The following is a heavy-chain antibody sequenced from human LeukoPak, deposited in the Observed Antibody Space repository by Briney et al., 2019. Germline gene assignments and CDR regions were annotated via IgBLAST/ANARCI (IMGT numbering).Heavy chain of an antibody. V-gene: IGHV3-21*01. Sequence: GGSLSLVCAASGSTFSGYSMNWVRQAPGKGLEWVSSISSSGSFISYPDSVKGRFTISRDNAKNALFLQMNSLRAEDTAVYYCARVGCRGGSCSSWGDYYYGMDVWGQGSTVTVSS. D-gene: IGHD2-15*01. CDR1: GSTFSGYS. CDR3: ARVGCRGGSCSSWGDYYYGMDV. CDR2: ISSSGSFI. J-gene: IGHJ6*02.